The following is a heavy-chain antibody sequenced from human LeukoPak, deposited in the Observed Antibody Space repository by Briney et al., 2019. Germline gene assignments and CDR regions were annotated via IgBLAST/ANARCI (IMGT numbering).Heavy chain of an antibody. D-gene: IGHD5-12*01. J-gene: IGHJ4*02. Sequence: GGSLRLPCAASGFTFNSYAMSWVRQAPGKGLEWVSAISGSRGSTYYEDSVKGRLTISRDNSKNTLYLQMNSLRAEDTAVYYCPREGGYDFPFDYWGQGTLVTVSS. CDR1: GFTFNSYA. CDR2: ISGSRGST. V-gene: IGHV3-23*01. CDR3: PREGGYDFPFDY.